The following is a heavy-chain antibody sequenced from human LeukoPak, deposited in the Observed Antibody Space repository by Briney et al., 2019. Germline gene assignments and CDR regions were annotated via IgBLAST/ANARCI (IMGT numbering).Heavy chain of an antibody. V-gene: IGHV4-4*07. J-gene: IGHJ5*02. CDR3: AREGDSSSWSGNWFDP. D-gene: IGHD6-13*01. Sequence: PSETLSLTCTVSGGSLSSYYWSWIRQPAGKGLEWIGRIYTSGSTNYNPSPKSRVTMSVDTSKNQFSLKLSSVTAADTAVYYCAREGDSSSWSGNWFDPWGQGTLVTVSS. CDR1: GGSLSSYY. CDR2: IYTSGST.